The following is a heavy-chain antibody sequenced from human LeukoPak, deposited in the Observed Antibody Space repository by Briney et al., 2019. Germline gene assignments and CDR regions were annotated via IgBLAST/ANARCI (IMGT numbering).Heavy chain of an antibody. CDR2: IYSSGRT. D-gene: IGHD4-23*01. V-gene: IGHV3-53*01. Sequence: PGGSLRLSCAASEFIVSSNYMSWVRQAPGKGLEWVSIIYSSGRTYYADSVKGRFTISRDNSNNTLYLQMNSLRAEDTALYYCAKSLVRWAFDYWGQGTLVTVSS. CDR3: AKSLVRWAFDY. CDR1: EFIVSSNY. J-gene: IGHJ4*02.